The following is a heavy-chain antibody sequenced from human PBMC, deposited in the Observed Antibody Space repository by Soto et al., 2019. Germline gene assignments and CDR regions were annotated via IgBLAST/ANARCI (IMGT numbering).Heavy chain of an antibody. CDR1: GFTFSSYG. J-gene: IGHJ4*02. CDR3: ARSEVAGLPFDF. D-gene: IGHD6-19*01. CDR2: ISSSGSNI. Sequence: GGSLRLSCAASGFTFSSYGMNWVRQAPGKGLEWVSSISSSGSNIFYADSLRGRFTISRDNAKNSLYLQMDSLRAEDTAVYYCARSEVAGLPFDFWGQGTLVTVSS. V-gene: IGHV3-21*01.